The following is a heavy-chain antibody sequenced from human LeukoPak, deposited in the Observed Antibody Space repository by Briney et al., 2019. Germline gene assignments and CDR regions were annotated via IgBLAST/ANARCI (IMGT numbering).Heavy chain of an antibody. J-gene: IGHJ4*02. CDR2: ISGSGHST. CDR3: AKEALNLYYYDSSAYYGNYFDF. D-gene: IGHD3-22*01. CDR1: GFTISNYV. Sequence: GGSLRLSCAASGFTISNYVMTWVRQAPGKGLEWVCVISGSGHSTHYADSVKGRFTISRDNSKNTLYLQMNSLRAEDTAVYYCAKEALNLYYYDSSAYYGNYFDFWGQGTLVTVSS. V-gene: IGHV3-23*01.